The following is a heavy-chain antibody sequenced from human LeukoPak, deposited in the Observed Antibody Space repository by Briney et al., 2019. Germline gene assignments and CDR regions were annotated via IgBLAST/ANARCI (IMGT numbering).Heavy chain of an antibody. J-gene: IGHJ4*02. V-gene: IGHV3-7*05. CDR1: GFIFTNYW. Sequence: GGSLRLSCAASGFIFTNYWMDWVRQAPGKGLEWVASIKQDGSEKYYLDSVKGRFTISRDNAKNSLYLQVNSLRAEDTAVYYCARNGPYGDYFDYWGQGTLVTVSS. CDR3: ARNGPYGDYFDY. D-gene: IGHD4-17*01. CDR2: IKQDGSEK.